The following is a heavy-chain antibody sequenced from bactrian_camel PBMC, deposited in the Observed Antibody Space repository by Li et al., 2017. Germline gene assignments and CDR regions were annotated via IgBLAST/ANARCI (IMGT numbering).Heavy chain of an antibody. V-gene: IGHV3S55*01. J-gene: IGHJ4*01. Sequence: QLVESGGGSVQAGGSLRLSCVASGVSYWRYCMGWFRQAPGKVREGVAVIRQDGTTVYADSVKGRFTISKENAKKNLYLQINSLKPEDTAMYYCVAFARTLTGDYSDLLATRYEYWGQGTQVTVS. CDR3: VAFARTLTGDYSDLLATRYEY. CDR2: IRQDGTT. CDR1: GVSYWRYC. D-gene: IGHD4*01.